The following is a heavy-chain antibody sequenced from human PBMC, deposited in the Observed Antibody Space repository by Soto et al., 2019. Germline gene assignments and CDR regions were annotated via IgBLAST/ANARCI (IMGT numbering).Heavy chain of an antibody. CDR1: GFTFSSYA. V-gene: IGHV3-23*01. D-gene: IGHD6-6*01. Sequence: PGGSLRLSCAASGFTFSSYAMSWVRQAPGKGLEWVSAIRCNGGNKYYADSVKGRFTISRDNSKNTLYLQMNSLRAEDTAVYYCAKDRMEYSSSSGFRDYYYYYGMDVWGQGTTVTVSS. CDR2: IRCNGGNK. CDR3: AKDRMEYSSSSGFRDYYYYYGMDV. J-gene: IGHJ6*02.